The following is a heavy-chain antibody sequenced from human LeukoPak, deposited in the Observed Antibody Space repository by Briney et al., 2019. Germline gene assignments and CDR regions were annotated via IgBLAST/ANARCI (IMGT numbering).Heavy chain of an antibody. D-gene: IGHD1-26*01. CDR1: GFTFSNYG. J-gene: IGHJ4*02. V-gene: IGHV3-23*01. CDR3: AKGISGSYSYYFDY. Sequence: GGSLRLSCAASGFTFSNYGMSWVRQAPGKGLEWVSGISGSGGSTYYADSVKGRFTISRDNSKNTLYLQMDSLRAEDTAVYYCAKGISGSYSYYFDYWGQGTLVTVSS. CDR2: ISGSGGST.